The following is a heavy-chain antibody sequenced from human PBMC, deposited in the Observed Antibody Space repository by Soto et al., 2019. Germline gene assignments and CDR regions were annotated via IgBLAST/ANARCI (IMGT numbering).Heavy chain of an antibody. Sequence: ASVKVSCKASGYTFTSYDIYWVRQATGQGLEWMGWMNPNTGNSGYAQKFQGRVTMTSDTSISTAHMELSSLRSEDTAVYYCARRAETNGWNGFGADKYYFDFWGQGTLVTV. J-gene: IGHJ4*02. CDR1: GYTFTSYD. CDR2: MNPNTGNS. D-gene: IGHD1-1*01. CDR3: ARRAETNGWNGFGADKYYFDF. V-gene: IGHV1-8*01.